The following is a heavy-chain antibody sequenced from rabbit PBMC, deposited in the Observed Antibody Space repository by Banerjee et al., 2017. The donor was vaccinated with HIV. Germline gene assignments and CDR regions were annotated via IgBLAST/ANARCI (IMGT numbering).Heavy chain of an antibody. J-gene: IGHJ4*01. CDR2: IDPVFGST. CDR3: ARGLFTIVVAGVPYYFNL. Sequence: QLEESGGDLVKPEGSLKLSCKASGFDFSSYYMSWVRQAPGKGLEWIGYIDPVFGSTYYASWVNGRFTITSHNAQNTLYLQLNSLTAADTATYFCARGLFTIVVAGVPYYFNLWGPGTLVTVS. CDR1: GFDFSSYY. V-gene: IGHV1S7*01. D-gene: IGHD4-1*01.